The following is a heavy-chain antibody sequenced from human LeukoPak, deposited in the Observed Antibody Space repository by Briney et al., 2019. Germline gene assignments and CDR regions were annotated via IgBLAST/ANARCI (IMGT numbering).Heavy chain of an antibody. D-gene: IGHD4-17*01. CDR2: INHSGST. J-gene: IGHJ4*02. CDR3: ARGLQYYGDYVS. CDR1: GGSFSGYY. V-gene: IGHV4-34*01. Sequence: SETLSLTCAVYGGSFSGYYRSWIRQPPGKGLEWIGEINHSGSTNYNPSLKSRVTISVDTSKNQFSLKLSSVAAADTAVYYCARGLQYYGDYVSWGQGTLVTVSS.